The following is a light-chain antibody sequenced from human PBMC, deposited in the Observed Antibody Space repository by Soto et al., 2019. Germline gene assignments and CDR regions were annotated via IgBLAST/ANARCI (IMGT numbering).Light chain of an antibody. CDR2: DAS. CDR1: HSIGTW. V-gene: IGKV1-5*01. CDR3: HQYKSYTPYT. J-gene: IGKJ2*01. Sequence: DIQMTQSPSALSASLGDRVTITCRASHSIGTWLAWYQQRPGKAPKLLIYDASSLGSGVPSRFSGGGSGRVFTLTMSSLQPDDFGTYYCHQYKSYTPYTIGQGTKVEIK.